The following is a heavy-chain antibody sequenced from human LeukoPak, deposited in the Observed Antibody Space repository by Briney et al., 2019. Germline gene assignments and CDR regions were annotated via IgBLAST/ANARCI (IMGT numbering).Heavy chain of an antibody. CDR1: GFTFSSYA. Sequence: PGGSLRLSCAASGFTFSSYAMSWVRQAPGKGLEWVSSISGSGGTTYYADSARGRFPISRDNSKNTLYLQMNSLRAEDTAVYYCAKHMVGVTGGLHYFDYRGQGTLVTVSS. CDR3: AKHMVGVTGGLHYFDY. J-gene: IGHJ4*02. V-gene: IGHV3-23*01. D-gene: IGHD1-26*01. CDR2: ISGSGGTT.